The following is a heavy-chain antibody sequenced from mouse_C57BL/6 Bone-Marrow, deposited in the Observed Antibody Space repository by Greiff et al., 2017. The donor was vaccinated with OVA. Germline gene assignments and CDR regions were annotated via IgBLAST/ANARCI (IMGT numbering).Heavy chain of an antibody. CDR2: IYPRSGNT. V-gene: IGHV1-81*01. J-gene: IGHJ1*03. D-gene: IGHD1-1*01. Sequence: QVQLKQSGAELARPGASVKLSCKASGYTFTSYGISWVKQRTGQGLEWIGEIYPRSGNTYYNEKFKGKATLTADKSSSTAYMELRSLTSEDSAVYFCARWDYYGSSYGDWYFDVWGTGTTVTVSS. CDR1: GYTFTSYG. CDR3: ARWDYYGSSYGDWYFDV.